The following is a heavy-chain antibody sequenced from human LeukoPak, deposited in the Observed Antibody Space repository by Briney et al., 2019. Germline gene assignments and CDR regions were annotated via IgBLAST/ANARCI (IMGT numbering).Heavy chain of an antibody. CDR1: GGSISGSY. CDR2: IYYSGAT. J-gene: IGHJ4*02. Sequence: SETLSLTCTVSGGSISGSYWNWIRQPPGKGLEWIGYIYYSGATYYSPSLKSRVTISVDTSQNQFSLNLNSVTAADTAVYYCARYDSSSAGFDFRGQGTLVTVSS. D-gene: IGHD3-22*01. CDR3: ARYDSSSAGFDF. V-gene: IGHV4-59*01.